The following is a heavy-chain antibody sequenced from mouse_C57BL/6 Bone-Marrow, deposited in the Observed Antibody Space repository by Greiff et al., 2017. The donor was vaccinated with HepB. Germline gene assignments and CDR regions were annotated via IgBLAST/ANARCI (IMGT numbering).Heavy chain of an antibody. J-gene: IGHJ3*01. CDR2: IDPENCDT. Sequence: VQLQQSGAELVRPGASVKLSCTASGFNIKDDYMHWVKQRPEQGLEWIGWIDPENCDTEYASKFQGKATITADTSSNTAYLQLSSLTSEDTAVYYCTTSAQATAWFAYWGQGTLVTVSA. D-gene: IGHD3-2*02. V-gene: IGHV14-4*01. CDR3: TTSAQATAWFAY. CDR1: GFNIKDDY.